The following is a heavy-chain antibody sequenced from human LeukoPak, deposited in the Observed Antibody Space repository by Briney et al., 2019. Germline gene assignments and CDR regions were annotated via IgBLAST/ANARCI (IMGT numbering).Heavy chain of an antibody. CDR2: INPDTGGT. D-gene: IGHD3/OR15-3a*01. CDR3: AREPSTLDSYF. CDR1: EYTFSIYF. J-gene: IGHJ4*02. Sequence: ASVKVSCKASEYTFSIYFMHWMRQAPGQRLEWMGWINPDTGGTSFAQNFQGRVTMTRDTSVSTAYMELSSLRSDDTAVYYCAREPSTLDSYFWGQGTLVTVSS. V-gene: IGHV1-2*02.